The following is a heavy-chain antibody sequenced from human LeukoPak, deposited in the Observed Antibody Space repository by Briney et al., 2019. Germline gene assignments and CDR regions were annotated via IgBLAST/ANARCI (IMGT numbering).Heavy chain of an antibody. Sequence: GGSLRLSCAASGFTFSSYGMHWVRQAPGKGLEWVAFIRYEGSTKYYADSVKGRFTISRDNSKNTLYLQMNSLRAEDTAVYYCAKEGYYDFWSGYPFDYWGQGTLVTVPS. CDR2: IRYEGSTK. V-gene: IGHV3-30*02. D-gene: IGHD3-3*01. CDR3: AKEGYYDFWSGYPFDY. J-gene: IGHJ4*02. CDR1: GFTFSSYG.